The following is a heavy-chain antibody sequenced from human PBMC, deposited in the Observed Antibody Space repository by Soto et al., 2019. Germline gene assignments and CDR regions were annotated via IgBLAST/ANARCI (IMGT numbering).Heavy chain of an antibody. D-gene: IGHD6-13*01. J-gene: IGHJ4*02. V-gene: IGHV4-39*01. CDR1: GGSISSSSYY. CDR3: ARRQSSSWYGL. Sequence: QLQLQESGPGLVKPSETLSLTCTVSGGSISSSSYYWGWIRQPPGKGLEWIGSIYYSWSTYYNPSLKGRVTISVDTSKNQFSLQLSSVTAEDTAVYYCARRQSSSWYGLWGQGTLVTVSS. CDR2: IYYSWST.